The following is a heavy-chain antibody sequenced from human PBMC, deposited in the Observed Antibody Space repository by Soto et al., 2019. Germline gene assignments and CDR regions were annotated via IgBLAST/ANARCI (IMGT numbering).Heavy chain of an antibody. D-gene: IGHD2-2*02. V-gene: IGHV1-2*04. CDR2: INPNSGGT. CDR1: GYTFTGYY. Sequence: AASVKVSCKVSGYTFTGYYMHWVRQAPGQGLEWMGWINPNSGGTNYAQKFQGWVTMTRDTSISTAYMELSRLRSDDTAVYYCARDRGAVPAAILPTYGMDVWGEVTTVTTSS. J-gene: IGHJ6*04. CDR3: ARDRGAVPAAILPTYGMDV.